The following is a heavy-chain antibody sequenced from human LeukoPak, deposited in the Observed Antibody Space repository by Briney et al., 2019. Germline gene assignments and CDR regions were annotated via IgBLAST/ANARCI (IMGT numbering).Heavy chain of an antibody. CDR2: IYHSGST. Sequence: SETLSLTCAVSGGSISSGGYSWSWIRQPPGKGLEWIGYIYHSGSTYYNPSLKSRVTISVDTSKNQFSLKLSSVTAADTAVYYCARRMGVPNNWCDPWGQGTLVTVSS. J-gene: IGHJ5*02. CDR1: GGSISSGGYS. V-gene: IGHV4-30-2*02. CDR3: ARRMGVPNNWCDP. D-gene: IGHD2-2*01.